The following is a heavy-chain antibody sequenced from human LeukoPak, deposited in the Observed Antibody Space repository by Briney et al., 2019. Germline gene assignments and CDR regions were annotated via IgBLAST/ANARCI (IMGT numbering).Heavy chain of an antibody. CDR1: GYSISSGYY. CDR2: IYHSGST. V-gene: IGHV4-38-2*01. CDR3: ARQGYPDYYYDSSARPDY. J-gene: IGHJ4*02. Sequence: PSETLSLTCAVSGYSISSGYYWGWIRQPPGKGLEWIGSIYHSGSTYYNPSLKSRVTISVDTSKNQLSLKLSSVTAADTAVYYCARQGYPDYYYDSSARPDYWGQGTLVTVSS. D-gene: IGHD3-22*01.